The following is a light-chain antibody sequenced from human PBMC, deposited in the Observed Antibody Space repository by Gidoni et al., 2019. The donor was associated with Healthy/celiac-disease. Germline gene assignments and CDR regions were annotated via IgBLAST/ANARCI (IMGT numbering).Light chain of an antibody. J-gene: IGKJ1*01. CDR2: KAS. CDR3: QQYNSYS. CDR1: QSISSW. V-gene: IGKV1-5*03. Sequence: DIQMTQSPSTLSASVGDRVTITCRASQSISSWLAWYQQKTGKAPKLLIYKASSLESGVPSRFSGSGSGTEFTLTISSLQPDDFATYYCQQYNSYSLXXXTKVEIQ.